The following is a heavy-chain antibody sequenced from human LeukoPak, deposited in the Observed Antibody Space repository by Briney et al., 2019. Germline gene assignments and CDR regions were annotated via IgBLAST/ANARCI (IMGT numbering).Heavy chain of an antibody. J-gene: IGHJ4*02. Sequence: PSETLSLTCTVSGGSISSYYWSWIRQPPGKGLEWIGYIYYSGSTNYNPSLKSRVTISVDTSKNQFSLKLSSVTAADTAVYYCARTSLAYDSSGYYYDYFDYWGQGTLVTVSS. V-gene: IGHV4-59*08. CDR1: GGSISSYY. D-gene: IGHD3-22*01. CDR2: IYYSGST. CDR3: ARTSLAYDSSGYYYDYFDY.